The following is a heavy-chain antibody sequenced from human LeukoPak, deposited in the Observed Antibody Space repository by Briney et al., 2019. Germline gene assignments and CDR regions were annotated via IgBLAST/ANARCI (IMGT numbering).Heavy chain of an antibody. Sequence: APLKVSCKASGYSFSNFDINWVRQAAGQGPEWMGRLDPHSGDTDYVQKFQGRVIMTKNTSINTAYLELRSLTSEDTAVYYCARSRRGYYMDVWGRGTTVTVSS. CDR3: ARSRRGYYMDV. CDR2: LDPHSGDT. D-gene: IGHD3-10*01. V-gene: IGHV1-8*01. J-gene: IGHJ6*03. CDR1: GYSFSNFD.